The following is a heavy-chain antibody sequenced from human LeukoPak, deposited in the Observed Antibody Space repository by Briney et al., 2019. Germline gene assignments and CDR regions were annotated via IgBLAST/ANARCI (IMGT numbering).Heavy chain of an antibody. CDR2: ISSNGGST. CDR1: GFTFSSYA. D-gene: IGHD2-21*02. CDR3: ASGDWFDY. V-gene: IGHV3-64*01. Sequence: GGSLRLSCAASGFTFSSYAMHWVRQAPGKGLEYVSAISSNGGSTYYANSVKGRFTISRDNSKNTLYLQMGSLRAEDMAVYYCASGDWFDYWGQGTLVTVSS. J-gene: IGHJ4*02.